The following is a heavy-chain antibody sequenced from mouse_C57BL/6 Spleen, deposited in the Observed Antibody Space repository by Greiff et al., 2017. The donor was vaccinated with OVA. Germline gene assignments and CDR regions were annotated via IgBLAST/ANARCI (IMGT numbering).Heavy chain of an antibody. Sequence: QVHVKQSGAELVRPGASVTLSCKASGYTFTDYEMHWVKQTPVHGLEWIGAIDPETGGTAYNQKFKGKAILTADKSSSTAYMELRSLTSEDSAVYYCTRSYYYGSSYSYAMDYWGQGTSVTVSS. J-gene: IGHJ4*01. CDR2: IDPETGGT. D-gene: IGHD1-1*01. V-gene: IGHV1-15*01. CDR3: TRSYYYGSSYSYAMDY. CDR1: GYTFTDYE.